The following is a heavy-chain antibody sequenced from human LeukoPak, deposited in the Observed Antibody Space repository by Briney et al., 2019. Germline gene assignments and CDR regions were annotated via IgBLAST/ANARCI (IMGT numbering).Heavy chain of an antibody. CDR1: GFAFESFT. J-gene: IGHJ4*02. V-gene: IGHV3-21*04. Sequence: GGSLRLSCAGSGFAFESFTMAWVRQAPGKGLEWVSLISATSSDVNYAESVRGRFTISRDNAKNSLFLLMDSLRVEDTAIYYCAKGLFSAYDKYLDSWGQGTLVTVSS. CDR2: ISATSSDV. D-gene: IGHD5-12*01. CDR3: AKGLFSAYDKYLDS.